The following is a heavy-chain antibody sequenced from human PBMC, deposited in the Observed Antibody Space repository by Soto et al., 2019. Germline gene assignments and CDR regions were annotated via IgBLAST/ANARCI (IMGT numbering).Heavy chain of an antibody. Sequence: GESLKISCKGSGYSFTSYWIGWVRQMPGKGLEWMGIIYPGDSDTRYSPSFRGQVTISADKSISTAYLQWSSLKASDTAMYYCARLDYYDSSAPLGDAFDIWGQGTMVTVSS. J-gene: IGHJ3*02. CDR3: ARLDYYDSSAPLGDAFDI. CDR1: GYSFTSYW. D-gene: IGHD3-22*01. V-gene: IGHV5-51*01. CDR2: IYPGDSDT.